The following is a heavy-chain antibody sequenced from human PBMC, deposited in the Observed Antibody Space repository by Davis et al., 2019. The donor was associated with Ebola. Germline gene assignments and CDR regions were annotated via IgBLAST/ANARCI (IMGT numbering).Heavy chain of an antibody. CDR2: INTKTGNP. J-gene: IGHJ6*04. D-gene: IGHD1-1*01. V-gene: IGHV7-4-1*02. CDR3: ARETGTTNDYYYYYGMDV. CDR1: GYTFTSYA. Sequence: AASVKVSCKASGYTFTSYAMNWVRQAPGQGLEWMGWINTKTGNPTYAQGFTGRFVFSLDTSVSTAYLQISSLKAEDTAVYYCARETGTTNDYYYYYGMDVWGKGTTVTVSS.